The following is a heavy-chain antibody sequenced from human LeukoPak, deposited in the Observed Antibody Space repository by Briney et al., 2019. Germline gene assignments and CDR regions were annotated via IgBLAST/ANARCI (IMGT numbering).Heavy chain of an antibody. Sequence: PGGSLRLSCAASGFTFSSYGMHWVRQAPGKGLEWVAFIRYDGSNKYYADSVKGRFTISRDNSKNTLYLLMNSLRGDDTAVYYCARGNGNYRYYLDYWGQGTLVTVSS. D-gene: IGHD1-7*01. V-gene: IGHV3-30*02. J-gene: IGHJ4*02. CDR2: IRYDGSNK. CDR3: ARGNGNYRYYLDY. CDR1: GFTFSSYG.